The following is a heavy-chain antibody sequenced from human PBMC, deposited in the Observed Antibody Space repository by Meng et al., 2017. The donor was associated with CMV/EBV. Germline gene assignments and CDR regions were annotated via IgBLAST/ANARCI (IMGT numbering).Heavy chain of an antibody. J-gene: IGHJ6*02. Sequence: ASVQVSCKASGYTFTSYGISWVRQAPGQGLEWMGWISAYNGNTNYAQKLQGRVTMTTDTSTSTAYMELRSLRSDDTAVYYCAREMAAIEDYYYGMDVWGQGTTVTVSS. D-gene: IGHD2-2*02. CDR1: GYTFTSYG. CDR3: AREMAAIEDYYYGMDV. V-gene: IGHV1-18*01. CDR2: ISAYNGNT.